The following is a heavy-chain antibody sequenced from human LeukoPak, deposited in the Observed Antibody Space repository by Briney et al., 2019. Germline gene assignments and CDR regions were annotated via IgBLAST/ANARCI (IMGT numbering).Heavy chain of an antibody. J-gene: IGHJ6*02. Sequence: SETLSLTCTVSGGSISSYYWSWIRQPPGKGLEWIGYIYYSGSTNYSPSLKSRVTISVDTSKNQFSLKLSSVTAADTAVYYCARGGYCSSTSCYYYYYGMDVWGQGTTVTVSS. CDR3: ARGGYCSSTSCYYYYYGMDV. CDR2: IYYSGST. CDR1: GGSISSYY. D-gene: IGHD2-2*01. V-gene: IGHV4-59*01.